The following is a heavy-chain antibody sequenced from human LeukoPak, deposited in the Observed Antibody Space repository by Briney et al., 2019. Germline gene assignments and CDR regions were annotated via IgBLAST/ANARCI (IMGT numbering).Heavy chain of an antibody. CDR2: ISGSSTYI. J-gene: IGHJ4*02. V-gene: IGHV3-21*01. CDR1: GFTFSSYS. Sequence: GGSLRLSCAASGFTFSSYSINWVRQAPGKGLEWVSPISGSSTYIYYADSVKGRFTISRDNAKNSLYLQMNSLRAEDTAVYYCARAEIDCSGGSCYSYYFDYWGQGTLVTVSS. CDR3: ARAEIDCSGGSCYSYYFDY. D-gene: IGHD2-15*01.